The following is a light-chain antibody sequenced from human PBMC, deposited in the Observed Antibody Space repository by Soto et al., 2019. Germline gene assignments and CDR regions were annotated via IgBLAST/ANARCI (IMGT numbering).Light chain of an antibody. Sequence: DIRMTQSPSSLSASVGDRVTITCRASQTISVYLNWYQQKPGRAPDVLIYSASTRRSGVPSRFSGSGSGPDFTLTITSLQPEDFATYYCQQTYSVPLTFGGGTRV. J-gene: IGKJ4*01. CDR1: QTISVY. V-gene: IGKV1-39*01. CDR3: QQTYSVPLT. CDR2: SAS.